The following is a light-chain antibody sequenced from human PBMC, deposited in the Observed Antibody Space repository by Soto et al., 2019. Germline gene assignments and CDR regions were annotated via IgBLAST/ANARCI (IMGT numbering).Light chain of an antibody. V-gene: IGKV2-28*01. J-gene: IGKJ1*01. CDR3: MQALQTPPT. CDR1: QSLLHRNGYNY. Sequence: DIVMTQSPLSLPVTPGEPASISCRSSQSLLHRNGYNYLDWYLQKPGQSPQLLLYLSSNRASGVPDRFSGSGSGTDFTLKISRVEAEDVGLYYCMQALQTPPTFGQGTKVEIK. CDR2: LSS.